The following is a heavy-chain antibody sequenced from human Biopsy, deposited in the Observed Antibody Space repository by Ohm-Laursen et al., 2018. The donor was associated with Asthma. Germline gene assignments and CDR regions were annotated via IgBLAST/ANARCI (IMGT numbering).Heavy chain of an antibody. Sequence: SLRLSRAASGFTFNSYWMTWVRQAPGKGLEWVANIKKDGSEKYYVDSVKGRFIISRDNAKNSLYLDMNSLRTGDTAVYYCARGGYCTSPTCPWGRYATDVWGQGTTVTVSS. CDR2: IKKDGSEK. V-gene: IGHV3-7*01. J-gene: IGHJ6*02. CDR1: GFTFNSYW. CDR3: ARGGYCTSPTCPWGRYATDV. D-gene: IGHD2-8*01.